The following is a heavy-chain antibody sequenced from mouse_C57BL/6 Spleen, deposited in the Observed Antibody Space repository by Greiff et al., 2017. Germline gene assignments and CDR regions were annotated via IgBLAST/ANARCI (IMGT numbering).Heavy chain of an antibody. J-gene: IGHJ3*01. CDR3: ARWDFAD. CDR2: IYPGDGDT. V-gene: IGHV1-82*01. D-gene: IGHD4-1*01. CDR1: GYAFSSSW. Sequence: VQLQQSGPELVKPGASVKISCKASGYAFSSSWMNWVKQRPGKGLEWIGRIYPGDGDTNYNGKFKGKATLTADKSSSTAYMQLSSLTSEDSAVSFCARWDFADWGQGTLVTVSA.